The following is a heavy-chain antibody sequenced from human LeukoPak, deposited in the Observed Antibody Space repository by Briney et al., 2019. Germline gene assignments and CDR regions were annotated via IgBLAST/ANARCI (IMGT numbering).Heavy chain of an antibody. CDR2: ISWDGGST. CDR3: AKGGVRVWFEAFDI. D-gene: IGHD3-10*01. Sequence: GGSLRLSCAASGFTFDDYAMHWVRHAPGKGLEWVSLISWDGGSTYYADSVKGRFTISRDNSKNSLYLQMNSLRAEDTALYYCAKGGVRVWFEAFDIWGQGTMVTVSS. V-gene: IGHV3-43D*03. J-gene: IGHJ3*02. CDR1: GFTFDDYA.